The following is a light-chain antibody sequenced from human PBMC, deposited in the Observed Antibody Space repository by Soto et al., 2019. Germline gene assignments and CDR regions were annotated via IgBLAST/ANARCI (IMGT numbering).Light chain of an antibody. Sequence: QSALTQPASVSGSPGQSITISCTGTSSDVGDYNYVSWYQQHPGKAPKLMIYEVRNRPSGVSNRFSGSKSGNTASLTISGLQAEDEADYYCTSYTTDSTLYVFGTGT. V-gene: IGLV2-14*01. J-gene: IGLJ1*01. CDR3: TSYTTDSTLYV. CDR2: EVR. CDR1: SSDVGDYNY.